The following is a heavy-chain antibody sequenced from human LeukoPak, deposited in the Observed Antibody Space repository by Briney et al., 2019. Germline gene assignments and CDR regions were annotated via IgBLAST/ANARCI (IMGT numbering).Heavy chain of an antibody. CDR3: ARDFCSGGSCYPDAFDI. V-gene: IGHV3-33*01. D-gene: IGHD2-15*01. Sequence: GRSLRLSCAASGFTFSSYGMHWVRQAPGKGLEWAAVIWYDGTNTYYADSVKGRFTISRDNSKNTLYLQMNSLRAEDTAVYYCARDFCSGGSCYPDAFDIWGQGTMVTVSS. J-gene: IGHJ3*02. CDR1: GFTFSSYG. CDR2: IWYDGTNT.